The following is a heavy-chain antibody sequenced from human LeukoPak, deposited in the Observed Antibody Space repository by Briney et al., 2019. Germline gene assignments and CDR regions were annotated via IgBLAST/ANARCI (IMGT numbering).Heavy chain of an antibody. J-gene: IGHJ3*02. D-gene: IGHD2-2*01. CDR3: VRHCCSTPSKRTFDI. Sequence: SETLSLTCTVSGGSIWTSDYYWGCIRQFPGKGLEWIGTISDGGSTYYNPSLESRVIISVDTSKNQFSLTLSSVTAADTAVYYCVRHCCSTPSKRTFDIWGQGTLVTVSS. V-gene: IGHV4-39*01. CDR1: GGSIWTSDYY. CDR2: ISDGGST.